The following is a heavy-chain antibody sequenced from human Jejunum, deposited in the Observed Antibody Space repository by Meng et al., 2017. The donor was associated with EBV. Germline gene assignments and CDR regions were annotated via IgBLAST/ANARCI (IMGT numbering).Heavy chain of an antibody. D-gene: IGHD5-24*01. V-gene: IGHV1-8*01. CDR3: ARGDGYNLY. CDR2: MSPDNGDT. J-gene: IGHJ4*02. CDR1: GYTFTTHH. Sequence: QLVKCGAGVKKPGASGKVSCKASGYTFTTHHINWVRQATGQGLEYMGWMSPDNGDTGYAQNFQGRLTMTRDTSISTAYMELSSLTSDDTAVYYCARGDGYNLYWGQGTLVTVSS.